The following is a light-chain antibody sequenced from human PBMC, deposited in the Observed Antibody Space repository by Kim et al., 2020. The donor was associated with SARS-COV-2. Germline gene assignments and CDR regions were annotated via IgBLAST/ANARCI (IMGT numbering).Light chain of an antibody. CDR1: SSNIGSNT. J-gene: IGLJ2*01. CDR2: SNY. CDR3: AAWDDSLHGPV. Sequence: QSVLTQPPSASGTPGQRVTMSCSGSSSNIGSNTVNWYQQLPGTAPKLLIYSNYQRPSGVPDRFSGSKSGTSASLAISGLQSEDEADYYCAAWDDSLHGPVFGGGTQLTVL. V-gene: IGLV1-44*01.